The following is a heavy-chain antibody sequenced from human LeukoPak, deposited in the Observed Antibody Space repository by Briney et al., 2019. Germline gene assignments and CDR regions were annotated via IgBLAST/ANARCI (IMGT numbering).Heavy chain of an antibody. V-gene: IGHV4-59*01. CDR2: IYYSGST. CDR1: GCSISSYY. D-gene: IGHD1-26*01. J-gene: IGHJ4*02. CDR3: ARDRRKLGLDY. Sequence: PSETLSLTCTVSGCSISSYYWSWIRQPPGKGLEWIGYIYYSGSTNYNPSLKSRVTISVDTSKNQFSLKLSPVTAADTAVYYCARDRRKLGLDYWGQGTLVTVSS.